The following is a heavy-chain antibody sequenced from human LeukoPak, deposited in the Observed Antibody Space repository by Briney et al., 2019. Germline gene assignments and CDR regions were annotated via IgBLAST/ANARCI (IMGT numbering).Heavy chain of an antibody. CDR1: GFTFNSYW. CDR2: IKKDGKDK. V-gene: IGHV3-7*01. Sequence: GRNLTLSCGSWGFTFNSYWMTWVHQAPVKGLEWVDNIKKDGKDKYYVDYVKGRFTISRENARSSLSLQMNSVSVEDTALYYCARGWDHSWFGEIWDNAFDIWGQGTMVTVSS. D-gene: IGHD3-10*01. J-gene: IGHJ3*02. CDR3: ARGWDHSWFGEIWDNAFDI.